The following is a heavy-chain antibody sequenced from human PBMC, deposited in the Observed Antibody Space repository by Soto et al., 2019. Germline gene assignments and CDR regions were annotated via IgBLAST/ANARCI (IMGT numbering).Heavy chain of an antibody. CDR2: IWYDGSNK. CDR1: GFTFSSYG. D-gene: IGHD1-1*01. CDR3: ARDGENERVFDY. Sequence: QVQLVESGGGVVQPGRSLRLSCAASGFTFSSYGMHWVRQAPGKGLEWVAVIWYDGSNKYYADSVKGRFTISRDNSKNTLYLQMNSLRAEDTAVYCCARDGENERVFDYWGQGTLVTVSS. J-gene: IGHJ4*02. V-gene: IGHV3-33*01.